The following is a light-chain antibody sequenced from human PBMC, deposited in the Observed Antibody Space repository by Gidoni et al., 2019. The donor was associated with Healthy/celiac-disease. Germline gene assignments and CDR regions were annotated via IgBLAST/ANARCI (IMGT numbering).Light chain of an antibody. Sequence: DIVLTQSPGTLSLSPGERATLSCRASQSVSSSYLAWYQQKPGQAPRLLIYGASSRATGIPDRFSGSGSGTDFTLTISRLDPEDFAVYYCQQYGSSPPKFTFGPGTKVDIK. V-gene: IGKV3-20*01. CDR3: QQYGSSPPKFT. J-gene: IGKJ3*01. CDR2: GAS. CDR1: QSVSSSY.